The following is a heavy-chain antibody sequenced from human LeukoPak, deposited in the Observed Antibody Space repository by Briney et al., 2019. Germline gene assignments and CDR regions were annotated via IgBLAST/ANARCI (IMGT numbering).Heavy chain of an antibody. Sequence: HPGRSPRLSCAASGFTFSSYAMHWVRQAPDKGLEWVAVISYDGSNKYYADSVKGRFTISRDNSKNTLYLQMNSLRAEDTAVYYCARDALAAYFDYWGQGTLVTVSS. J-gene: IGHJ4*02. D-gene: IGHD6-25*01. CDR3: ARDALAAYFDY. CDR2: ISYDGSNK. CDR1: GFTFSSYA. V-gene: IGHV3-30-3*01.